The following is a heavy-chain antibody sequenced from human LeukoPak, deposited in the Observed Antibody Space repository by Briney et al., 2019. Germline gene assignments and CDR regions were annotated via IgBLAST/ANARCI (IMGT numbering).Heavy chain of an antibody. Sequence: GGSLRLSCAASGFTFSSYGMHWVRQAPGKGLEWVAFISFSGSPEYYADSVKGRFTISRDNPKNTLYLQMNSLRPEDTAVYYCARVVSSDWFSLDYWGQGTLVTVSS. V-gene: IGHV3-30*03. J-gene: IGHJ4*02. CDR2: ISFSGSPE. D-gene: IGHD6-19*01. CDR1: GFTFSSYG. CDR3: ARVVSSDWFSLDY.